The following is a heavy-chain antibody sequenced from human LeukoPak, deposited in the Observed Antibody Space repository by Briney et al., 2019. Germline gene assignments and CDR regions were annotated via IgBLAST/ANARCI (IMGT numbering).Heavy chain of an antibody. CDR3: ARLYYYVSGTYSRYFDY. Sequence: GGSLRLSCAASGFTVSSNYMSWVRQAPGKGLEWVSVIYSGGTTYYADSVKGRFTISRDNSKNTLYLQMNSLRAEDTAVYYCARLYYYVSGTYSRYFDYWGQGTLVTVSS. CDR2: IYSGGTT. V-gene: IGHV3-53*01. J-gene: IGHJ4*02. CDR1: GFTVSSNY. D-gene: IGHD3-10*01.